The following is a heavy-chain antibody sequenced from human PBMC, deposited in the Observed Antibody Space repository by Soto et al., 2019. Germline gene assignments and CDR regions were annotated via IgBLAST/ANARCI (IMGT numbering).Heavy chain of an antibody. CDR1: GFTFSSYA. Sequence: AGGSLRLSCGGSGFTFSSYAMSWGRPAPGKGLEWGSAISGSGGSTYYADSAKGRFTISRDNSKNTLYLQMNSLRAEDTAVYYCARGGFGVVIDYYYYGMDVWGQGTTVTVSS. CDR2: ISGSGGST. J-gene: IGHJ6*02. V-gene: IGHV3-23*01. D-gene: IGHD3-3*01. CDR3: ARGGFGVVIDYYYYGMDV.